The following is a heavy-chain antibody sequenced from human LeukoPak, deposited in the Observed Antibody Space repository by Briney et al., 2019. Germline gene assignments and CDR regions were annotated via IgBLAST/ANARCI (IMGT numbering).Heavy chain of an antibody. J-gene: IGHJ4*02. CDR3: MTRDTSGY. D-gene: IGHD3-10*01. V-gene: IGHV3-66*01. CDR2: IYLGGST. Sequence: GGSLRLSCAASGFTFDDYGMNWVRQAPGKGLEWVSLIYLGGSTYYADSVKGRFTISRDKSKNTLYLQMRSLRAEDTAVYYCMTRDTSGYWGQGTLVTVSS. CDR1: GFTFDDYG.